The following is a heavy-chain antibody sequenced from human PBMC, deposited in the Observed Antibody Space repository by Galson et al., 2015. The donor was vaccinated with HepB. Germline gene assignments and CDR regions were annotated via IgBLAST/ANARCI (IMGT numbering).Heavy chain of an antibody. Sequence: SLRLSCAASGFTFISYAMSWVRQAPGKGLEWVASIGGSGGSTYYADYVTGRFTISRDNSKNTLYLQMNSLRAEDTAVYYCAKALGSTWIFDYWGQGTLVAVSS. V-gene: IGHV3-23*01. D-gene: IGHD6-13*01. J-gene: IGHJ4*02. CDR3: AKALGSTWIFDY. CDR1: GFTFISYA. CDR2: IGGSGGST.